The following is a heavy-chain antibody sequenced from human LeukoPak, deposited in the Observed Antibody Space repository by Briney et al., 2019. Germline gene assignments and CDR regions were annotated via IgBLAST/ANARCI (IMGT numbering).Heavy chain of an antibody. CDR2: IYYSGST. J-gene: IGHJ4*02. CDR1: GGSISSSSYY. D-gene: IGHD3-22*01. Sequence: SETLSLTCTVSGGSISSSSYYWGWIRQPPGKGLEWIGSIYYSGSTYYNPSLKSRVTISVDTSKNRFSLKLSSVTAADTAVYYCARGSSGVGDYFDYWGQGTLVTVSS. CDR3: ARGSSGVGDYFDY. V-gene: IGHV4-39*01.